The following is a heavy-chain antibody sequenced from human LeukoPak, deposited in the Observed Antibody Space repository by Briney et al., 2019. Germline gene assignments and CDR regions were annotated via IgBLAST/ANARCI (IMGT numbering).Heavy chain of an antibody. Sequence: GGSLRLSCAASGFTFSSYEMNWVRQAPGKGLEWVSSISSSSSYIYYADSVKGRFTISRDNAKNSLYLQMNSLRAEDTAVYYCARKVLSGNWFDPWGQGTLVTVSS. J-gene: IGHJ5*02. CDR2: ISSSSSYI. CDR1: GFTFSSYE. CDR3: ARKVLSGNWFDP. V-gene: IGHV3-21*01. D-gene: IGHD3-16*01.